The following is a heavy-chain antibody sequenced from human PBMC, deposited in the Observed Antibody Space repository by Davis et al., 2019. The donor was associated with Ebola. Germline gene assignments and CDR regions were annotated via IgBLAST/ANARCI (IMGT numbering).Heavy chain of an antibody. CDR2: ISSSSSYI. Sequence: GGSLRLSCAASGFTFSSYSMNWVRQAPGKGLEWVSSISSSSSYIYYADSVKGRFTISRDNAKNSLYLQMNSLRAEDTAVYYCARVRITIFGVVIIVPYGMDVWGQGTTVTVSS. V-gene: IGHV3-21*01. J-gene: IGHJ6*02. D-gene: IGHD3-3*01. CDR3: ARVRITIFGVVIIVPYGMDV. CDR1: GFTFSSYS.